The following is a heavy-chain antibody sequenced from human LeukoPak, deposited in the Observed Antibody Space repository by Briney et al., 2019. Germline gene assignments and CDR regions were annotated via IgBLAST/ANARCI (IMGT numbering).Heavy chain of an antibody. V-gene: IGHV3-21*01. CDR3: AKGYCRSTSCRFDY. CDR2: ISSSSTYI. CDR1: GFTFTTYS. Sequence: GGSLRLSCAASGFTFTTYSMNWVRQAPGKGLDWVSSISSSSTYIYYADSVKGRFTISRDNDKNSLYLQMNSLRAEDTAVYYCAKGYCRSTSCRFDYWGQGTLVTVSS. J-gene: IGHJ4*02. D-gene: IGHD2-2*01.